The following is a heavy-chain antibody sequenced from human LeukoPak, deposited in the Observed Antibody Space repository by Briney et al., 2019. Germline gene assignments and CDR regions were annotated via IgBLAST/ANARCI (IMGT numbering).Heavy chain of an antibody. V-gene: IGHV4-31*03. Sequence: SETLSLTCTVSGGSISSGDYYWSWLRQHPGTGLEWIGYIYYSGSTYYNPSLKSRVTISVDTSKNQFSLKLSSVTAADTAVYYCARGGSYDILTGYQYYFDYWGQGTLVTVSS. D-gene: IGHD3-9*01. CDR2: IYYSGST. CDR3: ARGGSYDILTGYQYYFDY. CDR1: GGSISSGDYY. J-gene: IGHJ4*02.